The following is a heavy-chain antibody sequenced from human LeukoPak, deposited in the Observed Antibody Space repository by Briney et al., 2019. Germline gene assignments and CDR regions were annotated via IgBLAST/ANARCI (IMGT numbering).Heavy chain of an antibody. CDR2: IYFSGST. CDR3: AIDPQDAFGI. J-gene: IGHJ3*02. CDR1: GGSISSYY. V-gene: IGHV4-59*01. Sequence: KPSETLSLTCTVSGGSISSYYWNWIRQPPGKGLEWIGYIYFSGSTNYNPSLKSRVTISVDTSKNQFSLKLSSVTAADTAVYYCAIDPQDAFGIWGPGTMVTVSS.